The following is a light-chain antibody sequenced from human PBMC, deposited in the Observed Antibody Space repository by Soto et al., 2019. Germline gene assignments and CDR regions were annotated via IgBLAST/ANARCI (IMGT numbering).Light chain of an antibody. Sequence: QSALTQPPSASGSPGQSVTISCTGTSSDVGGYNYVSWYQQYPGRAPKLMIYEVTKRPSGVPDRFSGSKSGNTASLIVSGLQAEDEADYYCSSYAASNNFYFVFGGGTKLTVL. CDR2: EVT. CDR3: SSYAASNNFYFV. J-gene: IGLJ3*02. V-gene: IGLV2-8*01. CDR1: SSDVGGYNY.